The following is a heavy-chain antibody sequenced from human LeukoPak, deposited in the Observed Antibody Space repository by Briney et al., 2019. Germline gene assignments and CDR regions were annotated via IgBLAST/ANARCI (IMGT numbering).Heavy chain of an antibody. D-gene: IGHD1-26*01. V-gene: IGHV3-30-3*01. J-gene: IGHJ4*02. CDR3: AKGGKWDVTPFDY. Sequence: SGGSLRLSCAASGFTFSSYAMHWVRQAPGKGLEWVAVISYDGSKKYYADSVKGRFTISRDNSKNTLYLQVNSLRAEDTAVYYCAKGGKWDVTPFDYWGQGTLVTVSS. CDR2: ISYDGSKK. CDR1: GFTFSSYA.